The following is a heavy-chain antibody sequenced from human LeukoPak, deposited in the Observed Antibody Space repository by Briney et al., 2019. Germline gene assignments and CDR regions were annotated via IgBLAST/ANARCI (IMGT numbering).Heavy chain of an antibody. CDR1: GYTFTSYG. CDR2: ISTYNGST. J-gene: IGHJ4*02. Sequence: ASVKVSCKSSGYTFTSYGISWVRQAPGQGHEWMGWISTYNGSTNYAQKLQGRVTMTTDSTTSTAYMELRSLRSDDTAVYYCARDSEDIVVVPAAIGLDYWGQGNLVTVSS. CDR3: ARDSEDIVVVPAAIGLDY. D-gene: IGHD2-2*01. V-gene: IGHV1-18*01.